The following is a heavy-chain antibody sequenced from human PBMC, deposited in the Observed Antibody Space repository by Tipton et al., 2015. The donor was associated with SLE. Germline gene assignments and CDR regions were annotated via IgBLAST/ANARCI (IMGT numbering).Heavy chain of an antibody. CDR3: ATQMPTNGWALDY. V-gene: IGHV4-59*08. Sequence: TLSLTCTVSGGSISSYYWSWIRQPPGKGLEWIGYIYYSGSTNYNPSLKSRVTISVDSSKNQFSLKLRSVTAADTAVYYCATQMPTNGWALDYWGQGALVTVSS. CDR1: GGSISSYY. D-gene: IGHD5-24*01. CDR2: IYYSGST. J-gene: IGHJ4*02.